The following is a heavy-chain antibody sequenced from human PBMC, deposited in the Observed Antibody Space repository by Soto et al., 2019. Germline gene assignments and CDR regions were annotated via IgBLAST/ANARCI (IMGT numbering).Heavy chain of an antibody. J-gene: IGHJ5*02. D-gene: IGHD2-2*01. CDR3: ARGPSSTDIVVVPAAPTWFDP. Sequence: QVQLVQSGAEVKKPGSSVKVSCKASGGTFSSYAISWVRQAPGQGLEWMGGIIPIFGTANYAQKFQGRVTITADKSTSTAYMELSSLRSEDTAVYYCARGPSSTDIVVVPAAPTWFDPWGQGTLVTVSS. V-gene: IGHV1-69*06. CDR2: IIPIFGTA. CDR1: GGTFSSYA.